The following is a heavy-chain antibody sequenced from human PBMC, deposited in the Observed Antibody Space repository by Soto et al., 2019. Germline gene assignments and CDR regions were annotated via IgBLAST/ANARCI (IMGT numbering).Heavy chain of an antibody. CDR3: ARSYYDFWSGYRRHYGMDV. J-gene: IGHJ6*02. Sequence: SETLSLTCTVSGGSISSGDYYWSWIRQPPGKGLEWIGYIYYSGSTYYNPSLKSRVTISVDTSKNQFSLKLSSVTAADTAVYYCARSYYDFWSGYRRHYGMDVWGQGTTVTVS. CDR2: IYYSGST. CDR1: GGSISSGDYY. D-gene: IGHD3-3*01. V-gene: IGHV4-30-4*01.